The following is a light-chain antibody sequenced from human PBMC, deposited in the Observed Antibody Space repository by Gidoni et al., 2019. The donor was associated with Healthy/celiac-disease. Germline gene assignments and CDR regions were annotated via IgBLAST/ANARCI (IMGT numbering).Light chain of an antibody. Sequence: DIVLTQSPATLSLSPGERATLSCRASQSVSSYLAWYQQKPGQAPRLLIYDASNRATGIPARFSGSGSGTDFTLTTSSLEPEDFAVYYCQQRSNWPPGDLTFGGGTKVEIK. CDR3: QQRSNWPPGDLT. J-gene: IGKJ4*01. CDR1: QSVSSY. CDR2: DAS. V-gene: IGKV3-11*01.